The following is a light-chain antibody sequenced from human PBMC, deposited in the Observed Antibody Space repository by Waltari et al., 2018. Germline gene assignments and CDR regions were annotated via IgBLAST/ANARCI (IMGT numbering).Light chain of an antibody. J-gene: IGLJ2*01. Sequence: QSVLTQPPSVSGAPGQRVPISCTCRRSNIGAGIEVHWYQQLPGKAPTLLVYGVNTRPPGVPDRFFGSKSGTSASLAIPGLQPEDEADYYCQSYDTKVGVVFGGGSKLTVL. V-gene: IGLV1-40*01. CDR2: GVN. CDR3: QSYDTKVGVV. CDR1: RSNIGAGIE.